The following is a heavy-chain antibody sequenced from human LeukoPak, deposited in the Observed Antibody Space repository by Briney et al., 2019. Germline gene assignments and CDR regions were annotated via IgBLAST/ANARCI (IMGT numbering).Heavy chain of an antibody. D-gene: IGHD2-21*02. J-gene: IGHJ4*02. V-gene: IGHV3-74*01. CDR1: GFTLSSYW. CDR2: INGDGSWT. CDR3: ARSACCGANCHYYFDY. Sequence: GGSLRLSCAASGFTLSSYWMHWVRQVPGEGLVWVSRINGDGSWTTYADSVKGRFTVSRDNGKNTMYLQMNSLRAEDTAVYYCARSACCGANCHYYFDYWGQGALVIVSS.